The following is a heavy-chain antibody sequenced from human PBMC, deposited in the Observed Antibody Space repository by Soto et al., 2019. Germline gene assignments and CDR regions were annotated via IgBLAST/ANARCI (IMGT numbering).Heavy chain of an antibody. Sequence: HPGGSLRLSCAASGFIFTNYGMHWVRQAPDRGLEWVAVIWRGGRTYYADSVKGRFTISRDNSKNTLYLQMNSLRAEDTAVYYCAALIVVVMYPDYWGQGTLVTVS. CDR1: GFIFTNYG. J-gene: IGHJ4*02. D-gene: IGHD3-22*01. V-gene: IGHV3-33*01. CDR2: IWRGGRT. CDR3: AALIVVVMYPDY.